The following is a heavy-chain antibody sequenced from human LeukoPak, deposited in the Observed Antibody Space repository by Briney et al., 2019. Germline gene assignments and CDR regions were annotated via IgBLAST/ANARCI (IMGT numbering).Heavy chain of an antibody. CDR2: IRYDGSNK. CDR3: AKDWADSSSWKLYYYYGMDV. J-gene: IGHJ6*02. Sequence: GGSLRLSCAASGFTFSGYGMHWVRQAPGKGLEWVAFIRYDGSNKYYADPVKGRFTISRDNSRNTLYLQMNSPRAEDTAVYYCAKDWADSSSWKLYYYYGMDVWGQGTTVTVSS. CDR1: GFTFSGYG. V-gene: IGHV3-30*02. D-gene: IGHD6-13*01.